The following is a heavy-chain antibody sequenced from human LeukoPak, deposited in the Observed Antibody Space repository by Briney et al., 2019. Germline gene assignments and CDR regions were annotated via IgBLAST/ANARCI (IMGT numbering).Heavy chain of an antibody. D-gene: IGHD3-22*01. CDR1: GGSISTYY. Sequence: SETLSLTCTVSGGSISTYYWNWIRQPPGKGLEWIGYIYYSGSTNYNPSLTGRVTISVDTSKNQFSLKPSSVTAADTAVYYCAREYNYYDSSGWDAFEIWGQGTMVTVSS. CDR3: AREYNYYDSSGWDAFEI. V-gene: IGHV4-59*01. CDR2: IYYSGST. J-gene: IGHJ3*02.